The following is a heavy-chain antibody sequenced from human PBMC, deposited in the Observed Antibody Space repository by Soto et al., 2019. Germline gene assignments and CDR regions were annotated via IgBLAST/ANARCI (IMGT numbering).Heavy chain of an antibody. J-gene: IGHJ5*02. CDR3: ARDIVCSSTSCYGRGTANWFDP. Sequence: SETLSLTCAVSGGSVSSSNWWSWVRQPPGKGLEWIGEIYHSGSTNYNPSLKSRVTISVDKSKNQFSLKLSSVTAADTAVYYCARDIVCSSTSCYGRGTANWFDPWGQGTQVTVSS. CDR2: IYHSGST. V-gene: IGHV4-4*02. D-gene: IGHD2-2*01. CDR1: GGSVSSSNW.